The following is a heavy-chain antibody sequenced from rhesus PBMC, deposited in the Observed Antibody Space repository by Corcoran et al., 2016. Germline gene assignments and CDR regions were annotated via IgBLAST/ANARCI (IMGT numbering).Heavy chain of an antibody. CDR3: AKEPEYTNWGYYFDY. Sequence: EVQLVESGGGLAKPGGSLRLSCAASGFTFSNSWMNWVRQTPGKGLEWISAINSGGGRTYYDYSGQGRFTISRYTSKNTLSLKMNSLRAEDTAVYYCAKEPEYTNWGYYFDYWGQGVLVTVSS. CDR2: INSGGGRT. D-gene: IGHD4-23*01. V-gene: IGHV3S42*01. J-gene: IGHJ4*01. CDR1: GFTFSNSW.